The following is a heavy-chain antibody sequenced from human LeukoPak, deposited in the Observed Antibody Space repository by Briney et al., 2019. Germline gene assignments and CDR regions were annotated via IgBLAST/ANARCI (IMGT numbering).Heavy chain of an antibody. CDR2: IQSKTDGGTT. J-gene: IGHJ6*02. D-gene: IGHD3-10*01. V-gene: IGHV3-15*01. CDR3: AAGGRV. CDR1: GFTFSSYW. Sequence: GGSLRLSCTASGFTFSSYWMSWVRQAPGKGLEWVGRIQSKTDGGTTEYAAPVKGRFTISRDDSTNTLYLQMNSLKTEDTGVYYCAAGGRVWGQGTTVTVSS.